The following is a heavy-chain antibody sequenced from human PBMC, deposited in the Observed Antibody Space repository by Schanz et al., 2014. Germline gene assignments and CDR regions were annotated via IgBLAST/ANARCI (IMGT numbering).Heavy chain of an antibody. J-gene: IGHJ4*02. D-gene: IGHD4-17*01. Sequence: QAQLMESGGGFVQPGTSLILSCSVSGFSLNTYGIHWFRQPPGKGLEWVSVIWNNGVTKYYADSVRGRFTISRDRFQNTLYLRMSSLRAEDTAVYYCARPRVYHGEVDYWGQGTLVTVSS. CDR1: GFSLNTYG. CDR3: ARPRVYHGEVDY. CDR2: IWNNGVTK. V-gene: IGHV3-33*01.